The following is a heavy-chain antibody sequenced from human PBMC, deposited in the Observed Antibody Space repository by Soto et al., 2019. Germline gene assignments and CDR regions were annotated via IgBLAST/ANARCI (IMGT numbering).Heavy chain of an antibody. V-gene: IGHV3-9*01. CDR2: VSWNSDTI. CDR3: AKALPPGSYYKPLHY. CDR1: GFTFDDYA. Sequence: DVHLVESGGGLVQPGRSLRLSCAASGFTFDDYAIHWVRQAPGKGLEWVSGVSWNSDTIGYADSVKGRFTISRDSAKKSVYLQMNSLRPEDTALYYCAKALPPGSYYKPLHYWGQGTLVTVSS. J-gene: IGHJ4*02. D-gene: IGHD3-10*01.